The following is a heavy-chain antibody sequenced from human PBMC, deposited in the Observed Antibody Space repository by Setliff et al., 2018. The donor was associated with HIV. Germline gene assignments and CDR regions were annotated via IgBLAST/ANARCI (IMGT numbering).Heavy chain of an antibody. D-gene: IGHD4-17*01. CDR2: INRDGSAK. CDR1: GFTFSTYW. J-gene: IGHJ1*01. CDR3: VGPDYEDPQGGQ. Sequence: PGGSLRLSCAASGFTFSTYWMSWVRQAPGKGLEWLANINRDGSAKAYVDSVKGRFSISRDNARNSVYLQMNSLSVADTAVYYCVGPDYEDPQGGQWGQGTLVTVSS. V-gene: IGHV3-7*03.